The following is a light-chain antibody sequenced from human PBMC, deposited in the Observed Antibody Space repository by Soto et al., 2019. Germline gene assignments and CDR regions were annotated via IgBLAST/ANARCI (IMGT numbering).Light chain of an antibody. CDR2: DAS. V-gene: IGKV1-5*01. CDR3: QQYNSYSRWT. Sequence: TQSPGTLSLSPGERATLSCRASQSISSWLAWYQQKPGKAPKLLIYDASSLESGVPSRFSGSGSGTEFTLTISSLQPDDFATYYCQQYNSYSRWTFGQGTKVEIK. J-gene: IGKJ1*01. CDR1: QSISSW.